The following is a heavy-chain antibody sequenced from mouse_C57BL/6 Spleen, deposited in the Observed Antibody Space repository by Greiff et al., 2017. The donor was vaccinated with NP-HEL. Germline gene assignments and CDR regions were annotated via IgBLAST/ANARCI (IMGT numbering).Heavy chain of an antibody. CDR3: ARNSLPNYAMDY. CDR1: GYTFTSYW. D-gene: IGHD2-1*01. CDR2: INPSNGGT. V-gene: IGHV1-53*01. Sequence: QVQLQQSGTELVKPGASVKLSCKASGYTFTSYWMHWVKQRPGQGLEWIGNINPSNGGTNYNEKFKSKATLTVDKSSSTAYMQLSSLTSEDSAVYYCARNSLPNYAMDYWGQGTSVTVSS. J-gene: IGHJ4*01.